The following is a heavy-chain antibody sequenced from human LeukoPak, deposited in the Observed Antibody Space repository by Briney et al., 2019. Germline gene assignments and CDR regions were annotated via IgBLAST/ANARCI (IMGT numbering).Heavy chain of an antibody. D-gene: IGHD2-2*01. V-gene: IGHV3-23*01. J-gene: IGHJ4*02. CDR2: ISGSGGST. CDR3: AKSASASWQYPFDY. Sequence: GVSLRLSCVPPGFSFSNYAMSWVRQAPGKGLEWVSSISGSGGSTHYVDSVKGRFTISRDNSKNTLYLQMNSLRGEDTAVYYCAKSASASWQYPFDYWGQGTLVTVSS. CDR1: GFSFSNYA.